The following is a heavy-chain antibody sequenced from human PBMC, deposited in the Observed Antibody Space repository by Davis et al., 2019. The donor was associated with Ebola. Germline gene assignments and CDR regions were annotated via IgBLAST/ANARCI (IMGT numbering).Heavy chain of an antibody. Sequence: MPGGSLRLSCAVSGGSISSSNWWSWVRQPPGKGLEWIGEIYHSGSTNYNPSLKSRVTISVDKSKNQFSLKLSSVTAADTAVYYCARTSGYCTNGVCYYYYYYGMDVWGQGTMVTVSS. CDR1: GGSISSSNW. CDR2: IYHSGST. CDR3: ARTSGYCTNGVCYYYYYYGMDV. V-gene: IGHV4-4*02. J-gene: IGHJ6*02. D-gene: IGHD2-8*01.